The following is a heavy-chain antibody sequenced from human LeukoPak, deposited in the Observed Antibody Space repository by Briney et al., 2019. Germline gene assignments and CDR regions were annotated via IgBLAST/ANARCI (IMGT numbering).Heavy chain of an antibody. V-gene: IGHV5-51*01. CDR2: IYPGDSDT. CDR3: ARLCSGGSCGENFDY. Sequence: GESLKISCKGSGYSFTSYWIGWVRQMPGKGLEWMGIIYPGDSDTRYSPSFQGQVTISADKSISTAYLQWSSLKASDTAMYYCARLCSGGSCGENFDYWGQGTPVTVSS. J-gene: IGHJ4*02. D-gene: IGHD2-15*01. CDR1: GYSFTSYW.